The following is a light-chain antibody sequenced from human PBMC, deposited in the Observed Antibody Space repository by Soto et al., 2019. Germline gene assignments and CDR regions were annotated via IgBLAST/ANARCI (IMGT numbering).Light chain of an antibody. Sequence: QSVLTQPASVSGSPGQSITISCTVTRSDVGGYNYVSWYQQHPGKAPKLIIYDVSKRPSGVPDRFSGSKSDNTASLTVSGLQAEDEADYYCNSYAGSNSYLLGTGTKVTVL. J-gene: IGLJ1*01. CDR2: DVS. V-gene: IGLV2-8*01. CDR3: NSYAGSNSYL. CDR1: RSDVGGYNY.